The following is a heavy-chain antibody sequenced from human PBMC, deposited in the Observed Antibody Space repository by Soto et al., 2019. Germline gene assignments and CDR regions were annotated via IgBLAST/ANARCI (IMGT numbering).Heavy chain of an antibody. V-gene: IGHV4-59*01. Sequence: SETLSLTCTVSGGSISSYYWSWIRQPPGKGLEWIGYIYYSGSTNYNPSLKSRVTISVDTSKNQFSLKLSSVTAADTAVYYCARDCSRDWNDNWFDPWGQGTLVTVSS. D-gene: IGHD1-1*01. CDR3: ARDCSRDWNDNWFDP. CDR2: IYYSGST. J-gene: IGHJ5*02. CDR1: GGSISSYY.